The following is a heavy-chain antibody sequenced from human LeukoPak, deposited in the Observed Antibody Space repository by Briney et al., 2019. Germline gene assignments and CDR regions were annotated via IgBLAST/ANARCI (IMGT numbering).Heavy chain of an antibody. J-gene: IGHJ3*02. Sequence: GGSLRLSCAASGFTFDDYGMSWVRQAPGKGLDWVSGINWNGGSTGYADSVKGRFTISRDNAKDSLYLQMNSLRAEDTALYYCARALWSGYYAIYWCAFDIWGQGTMVTVSS. CDR1: GFTFDDYG. CDR2: INWNGGST. V-gene: IGHV3-20*04. D-gene: IGHD3-3*01. CDR3: ARALWSGYYAIYWCAFDI.